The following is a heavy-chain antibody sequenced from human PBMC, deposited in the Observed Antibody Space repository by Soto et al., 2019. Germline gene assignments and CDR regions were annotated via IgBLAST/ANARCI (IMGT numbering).Heavy chain of an antibody. CDR2: IWYDGSNK. Sequence: SLRLSCAASGFMCSSHGMHWIRQAPGKGLEWVAVIWYDGSNKYYADSVKGRFTISRDNSKNTLYLQMNSLRVEDTAVYYCGPDTLDYWGQGTLVTVS. CDR1: GFMCSSHG. V-gene: IGHV3-33*01. CDR3: GPDTLDY. J-gene: IGHJ4*02.